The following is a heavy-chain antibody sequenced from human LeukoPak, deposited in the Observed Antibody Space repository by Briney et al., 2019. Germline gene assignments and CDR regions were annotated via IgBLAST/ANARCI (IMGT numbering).Heavy chain of an antibody. D-gene: IGHD5-18*01. J-gene: IGHJ4*01. CDR3: ARGTAMVTGIDD. V-gene: IGHV4-59*01. CDR2: IYYSGST. CDR1: GGSISSYY. Sequence: SETLSLTCTVSGGSISSYYWSWIRQPPGKGLEWIGYIYYSGSTNFNTSLKSRVAISVDTSKTQFSLKLSSVTAADTAVYYCARGTAMVTGIDDWGQGTLVTVSS.